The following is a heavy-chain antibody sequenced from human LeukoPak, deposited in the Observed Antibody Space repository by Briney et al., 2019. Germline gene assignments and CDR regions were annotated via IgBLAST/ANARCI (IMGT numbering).Heavy chain of an antibody. J-gene: IGHJ6*02. D-gene: IGHD3-16*01. CDR3: ARFGVDYDMGV. CDR1: GGSISGYY. CDR2: IHYSGKA. Sequence: SSETLSFTCTVSGGSISGYYWTWTRQPPGKGLEWIGQIHYSGKADYNPSLRSRITISVDTSKNQMFLKLSSLTAADTAVYYCARFGVDYDMGVWGQGTTVTVSS. V-gene: IGHV4-59*01.